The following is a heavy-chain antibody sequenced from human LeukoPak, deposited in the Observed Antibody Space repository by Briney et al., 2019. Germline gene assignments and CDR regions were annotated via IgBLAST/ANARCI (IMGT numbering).Heavy chain of an antibody. CDR2: IIPIFGTA. D-gene: IGHD3-16*01. J-gene: IGHJ4*02. CDR3: ARDMTTFGGIMVTDY. Sequence: GASVKVSCKASGGTFSSYAISWVRQAPGQGLEWMGGIIPIFGTANYAQKSQGRVTITADESTSTAYMELSSLRSEDTAVYYCARDMTTFGGIMVTDYWGQGTLVSVSS. CDR1: GGTFSSYA. V-gene: IGHV1-69*13.